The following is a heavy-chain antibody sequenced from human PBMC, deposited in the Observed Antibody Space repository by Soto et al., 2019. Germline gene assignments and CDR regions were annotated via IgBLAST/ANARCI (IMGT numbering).Heavy chain of an antibody. CDR1: GGSISSYY. CDR3: AREVFSGGSWYFDY. J-gene: IGHJ4*02. Sequence: SETLSLTCTVSGGSISSYYWSWIRQPPGKGLEWIGYIYYSGSTNYNPSLKSRVTISVDTSKNQFSLKLSSVTAADTAVYYCAREVFSGGSWYFDYWGQGTLVTVSS. D-gene: IGHD2-15*01. CDR2: IYYSGST. V-gene: IGHV4-59*01.